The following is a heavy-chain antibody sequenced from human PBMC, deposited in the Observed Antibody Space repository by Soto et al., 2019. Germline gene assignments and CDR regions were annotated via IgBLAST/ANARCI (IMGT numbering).Heavy chain of an antibody. D-gene: IGHD4-4*01. V-gene: IGHV5-51*01. CDR1: GYSFTSYW. CDR3: ARHPDYSNYQAAGYYYGMDV. Sequence: PGKSLKISCKGSGYSFTSYWIGWVRQMPGKGLEWMGIIYPGDSDTRYSPSFQGQVTISADKSISTAYLQWSSLKASDTAMYYCARHPDYSNYQAAGYYYGMDVWGQGTTVTVSS. J-gene: IGHJ6*02. CDR2: IYPGDSDT.